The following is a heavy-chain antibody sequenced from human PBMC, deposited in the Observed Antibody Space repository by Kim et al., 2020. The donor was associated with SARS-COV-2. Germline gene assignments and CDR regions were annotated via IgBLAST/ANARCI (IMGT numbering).Heavy chain of an antibody. CDR1: GYTFTGYY. V-gene: IGHV1-2*06. Sequence: ASVKVSCKASGYTFTGYYMHWVRQAPGQGLEWMGRINPNSGGTNYAQKFQGRVTMTRDTSISTAYMELSRLRSDDTAVYYCARDRRYYDSSGYTPQAYLGYWGQGTLVTVSS. CDR3: ARDRRYYDSSGYTPQAYLGY. D-gene: IGHD3-22*01. J-gene: IGHJ4*02. CDR2: INPNSGGT.